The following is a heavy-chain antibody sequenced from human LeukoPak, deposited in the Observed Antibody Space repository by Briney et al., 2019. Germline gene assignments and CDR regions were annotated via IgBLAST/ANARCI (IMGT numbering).Heavy chain of an antibody. CDR3: AKDGGSLGEVRD. V-gene: IGHV3-23*01. J-gene: IGHJ4*02. D-gene: IGHD3-16*01. CDR1: GFTFISYA. Sequence: GGSLRLSCAASGFTFISYAMSWVRQAPVKGLEWVSIISGSGGSTYYADSVMGRFTISRDNSKDTLYLQMNSLRAEDTAVYYCAKDGGSLGEVRDWGQGTLVTVSS. CDR2: ISGSGGST.